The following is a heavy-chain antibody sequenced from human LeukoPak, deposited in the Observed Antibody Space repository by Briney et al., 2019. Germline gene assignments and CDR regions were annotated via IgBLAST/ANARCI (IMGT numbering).Heavy chain of an antibody. V-gene: IGHV3-53*01. CDR2: IYSDGTT. Sequence: GGSLRLSCTASGFTFSNYNMNWVRQAPGKGLEWVSDIYSDGTTYYADSVKGRFTISRDNAKNTLYLQMKTLRADDTAVYYCARGDCTTTRCKTSPFDYWGQGTLVTVSS. J-gene: IGHJ4*02. CDR1: GFTFSNYN. D-gene: IGHD2-2*01. CDR3: ARGDCTTTRCKTSPFDY.